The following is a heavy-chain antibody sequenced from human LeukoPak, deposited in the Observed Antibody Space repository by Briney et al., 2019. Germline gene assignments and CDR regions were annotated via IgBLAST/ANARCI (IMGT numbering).Heavy chain of an antibody. V-gene: IGHV3-30-3*01. D-gene: IGHD6-19*01. CDR2: ISYDGSNK. J-gene: IGHJ6*02. Sequence: PGGSLRLSCAASGFTFSSYAMHWVRQAPGKGLEWVAVISYDGSNKYYADSVKGRFTISRDNSKNTLYLQMNSLRAEDTAVYYCAKDLYSSGWFGDYYYYGMDVWGQGTTVTVSS. CDR3: AKDLYSSGWFGDYYYYGMDV. CDR1: GFTFSSYA.